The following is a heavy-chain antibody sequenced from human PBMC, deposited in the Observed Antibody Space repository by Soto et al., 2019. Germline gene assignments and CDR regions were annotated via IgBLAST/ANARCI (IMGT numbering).Heavy chain of an antibody. Sequence: QVQMVQPGAEVKKPGSSVKVSCKASGGTFSSYAISWVRQAPGQGLEWMGGIIPISGTANYAQTFQGRVTITADESTSTAYMELSSLRSEDTAVYYCARSQGSSTSLEIYYYYYYGMDVWGQGTKVTVSS. V-gene: IGHV1-69*01. D-gene: IGHD2-2*01. CDR2: IIPISGTA. CDR3: ARSQGSSTSLEIYYYYYYGMDV. J-gene: IGHJ6*02. CDR1: GGTFSSYA.